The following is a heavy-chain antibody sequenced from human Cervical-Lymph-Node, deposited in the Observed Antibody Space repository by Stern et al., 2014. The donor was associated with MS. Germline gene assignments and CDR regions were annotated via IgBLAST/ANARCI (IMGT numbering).Heavy chain of an antibody. CDR1: GGTFSRDA. D-gene: IGHD3-10*01. J-gene: IGHJ3*01. CDR3: ASFVATGSYDAFYF. V-gene: IGHV1-69*18. CDR2: IVPILRTA. Sequence: VQLVESGAAVKKPGSSVKVSCKASGGTFSRDAISWVRQAPGQGLEWMGTIVPILRTANYAQRFQGGVTITADESTNTAYMELSSLRSEDTAVYYCASFVATGSYDAFYFWGQGTKVTVSS.